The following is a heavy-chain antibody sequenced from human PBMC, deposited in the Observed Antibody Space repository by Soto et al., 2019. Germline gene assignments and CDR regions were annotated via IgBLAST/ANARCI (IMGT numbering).Heavy chain of an antibody. CDR3: ARDKIRDDFWSGYFTPRLPYLDY. V-gene: IGHV3-7*01. J-gene: IGHJ4*02. CDR1: GFTFSSYW. D-gene: IGHD3-3*01. CDR2: IKQDGSEK. Sequence: GGSLRLSCAASGFTFSSYWMSWVRQAPGKGLEWVANIKQDGSEKYYVDSVKGRFTISRDNAKNSLYLQMNSLRAEDTAVYYCARDKIRDDFWSGYFTPRLPYLDYWGQGTLVTVSS.